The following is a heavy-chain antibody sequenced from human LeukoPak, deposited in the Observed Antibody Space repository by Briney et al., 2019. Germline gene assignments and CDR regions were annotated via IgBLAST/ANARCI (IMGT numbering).Heavy chain of an antibody. J-gene: IGHJ4*02. CDR2: IYYSGYT. V-gene: IGHV4-59*08. Sequence: SETLSLTCTVSGGSITSYHYSWIRQPPRKGLEWIGYIYYSGYTNYNPSLKSRVTISVDTSKNQFSLKLSSVTAADTAVYYCARLTSLTHFDYWGQGTLVPVSS. D-gene: IGHD1-14*01. CDR3: ARLTSLTHFDY. CDR1: GGSITSYH.